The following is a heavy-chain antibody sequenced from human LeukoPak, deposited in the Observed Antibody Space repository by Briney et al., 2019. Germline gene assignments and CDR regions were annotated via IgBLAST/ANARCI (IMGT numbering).Heavy chain of an antibody. CDR3: ARDPQYSSGNEMDY. J-gene: IGHJ4*02. D-gene: IGHD5-18*01. V-gene: IGHV1-2*02. Sequence: GASVRVSCGACGYTFTVYYMHWVRQAPGQGLEGRGWINHNRGGTNYAQRFQGQVTMTRDTSISTTYPELTRLRSDEPAVYFCARDPQYSSGNEMDYWGQGTLVTVSS. CDR2: INHNRGGT. CDR1: GYTFTVYY.